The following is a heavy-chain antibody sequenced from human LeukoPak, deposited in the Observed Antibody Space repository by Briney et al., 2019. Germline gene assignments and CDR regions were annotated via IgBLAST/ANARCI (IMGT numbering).Heavy chain of an antibody. J-gene: IGHJ4*02. D-gene: IGHD3-16*01. CDR3: AIKRGQGLDY. CDR2: IYYSGST. Sequence: SETLSLTCTVSGASISSDYYSCSWIRQPPGKGLEWIGYIYYSGSTSYNPSLKSRLTISIDTSKNQFSLKLSPVTAADTAVYYCAIKRGQGLDYWGQGTLVTVSS. CDR1: GASISSDYYS. V-gene: IGHV4-30-4*01.